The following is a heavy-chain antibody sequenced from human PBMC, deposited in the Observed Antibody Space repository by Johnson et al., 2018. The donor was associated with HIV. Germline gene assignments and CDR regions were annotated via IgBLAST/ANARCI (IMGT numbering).Heavy chain of an antibody. V-gene: IGHV3-30*19. D-gene: IGHD2-21*02. Sequence: QMLLVESGGGVVQPGGSLRLSCAASDFTFSSYGMHWVRQAPGKGLEWVAVISYDGSNKYYADSVKGRFTISRDNSKNTLYLQMNSLRAEDTAVYYCARGGLLSPDAFDIWGQGTMVTVSS. J-gene: IGHJ3*02. CDR3: ARGGLLSPDAFDI. CDR2: ISYDGSNK. CDR1: DFTFSSYG.